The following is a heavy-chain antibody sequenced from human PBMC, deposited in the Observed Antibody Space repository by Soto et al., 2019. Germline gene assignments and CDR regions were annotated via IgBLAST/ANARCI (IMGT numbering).Heavy chain of an antibody. CDR2: INHSGST. CDR1: GGSFSGYY. CDR3: ARVETYCTNGVCYSGDYYYYMDV. Sequence: PSETLSLTCAVYGGSFSGYYWSWIRQPPGKGLEWIGEINHSGSTNYNPSLKSRVTISVDTSKSQFSLKLSPVTAADTAVYYCARVETYCTNGVCYSGDYYYYMDVWGKGTTVTV. J-gene: IGHJ6*03. D-gene: IGHD2-8*01. V-gene: IGHV4-34*01.